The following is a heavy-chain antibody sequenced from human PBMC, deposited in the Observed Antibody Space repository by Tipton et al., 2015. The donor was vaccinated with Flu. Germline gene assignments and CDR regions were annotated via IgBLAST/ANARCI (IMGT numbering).Heavy chain of an antibody. CDR2: IYISGST. CDR1: GYSISSGFY. CDR3: ARHTGDSVRGVIDY. D-gene: IGHD3-10*02. Sequence: GLVKPSETLSLTCAVSGYSISSGFYWGWIRQPPGKGLEWIGRIYISGSTNYNPSLKSRVTISVDTSKNQFSLRLSSVTAADTAVYYCARHTGDSVRGVIDYWGQGTLVTVSS. J-gene: IGHJ4*02. V-gene: IGHV4-38-2*01.